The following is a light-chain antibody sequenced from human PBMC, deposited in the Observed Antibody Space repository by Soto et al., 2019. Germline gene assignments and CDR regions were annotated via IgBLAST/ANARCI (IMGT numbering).Light chain of an antibody. CDR3: AAWDDSLR. CDR2: RNN. Sequence: QAVVTQPPSPSGTPGQRVSISCPGSSSNIGSNYVYWYQQLPGTAPKLLIYRNNQRPSGVPDRFSGSKSGTSASLAISRLRSEDEADYYCAAWDDSLRFGGGTKLTVL. CDR1: SSNIGSNY. J-gene: IGLJ2*01. V-gene: IGLV1-47*01.